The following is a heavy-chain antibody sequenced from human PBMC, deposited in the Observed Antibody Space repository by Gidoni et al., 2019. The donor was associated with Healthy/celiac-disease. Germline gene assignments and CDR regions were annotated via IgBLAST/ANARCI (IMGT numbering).Heavy chain of an antibody. Sequence: QVQLVESGGGLVKPGGSLSLACAASGFTLSDSYMSWIPQAPGKGRWWVSYSSSSGSTIYYAASVKGRFTISRYNAKTSLYLQMNSRSAEDTAVYYCASLVGYSSSDFDYWGQGTLVTVSS. D-gene: IGHD6-13*01. CDR2: SSSSGSTI. CDR3: ASLVGYSSSDFDY. CDR1: GFTLSDSY. J-gene: IGHJ4*02. V-gene: IGHV3-11*01.